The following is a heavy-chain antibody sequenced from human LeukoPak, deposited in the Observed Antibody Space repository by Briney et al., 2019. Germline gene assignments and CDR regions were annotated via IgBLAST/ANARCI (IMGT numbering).Heavy chain of an antibody. J-gene: IGHJ3*02. Sequence: PGGSLRLSCAASGFTFSSYSMNWVRQAPGKGLEWVSYISSSSSTIYYADSVKGRFTISRDNAKNSLYLQMNSLRAEDTAVYYCARDRGATIYLLHAFDIWGQGTMVTVSS. V-gene: IGHV3-48*01. CDR1: GFTFSSYS. D-gene: IGHD5-12*01. CDR2: ISSSSSTI. CDR3: ARDRGATIYLLHAFDI.